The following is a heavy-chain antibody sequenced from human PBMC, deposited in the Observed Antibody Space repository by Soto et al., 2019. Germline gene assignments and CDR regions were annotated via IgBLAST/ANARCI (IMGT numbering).Heavy chain of an antibody. J-gene: IGHJ4*02. D-gene: IGHD6-13*01. Sequence: SVKVSFKASGDTFSSYAISWLRQAPGQGLEWMGGIIPIFGTANYAQNFQGRVTITADESTSTAYMELSSLRSEDTAVYYCARGGPRSWYPGTFFFDYWGQGTLVTVSS. CDR1: GDTFSSYA. V-gene: IGHV1-69*13. CDR3: ARGGPRSWYPGTFFFDY. CDR2: IIPIFGTA.